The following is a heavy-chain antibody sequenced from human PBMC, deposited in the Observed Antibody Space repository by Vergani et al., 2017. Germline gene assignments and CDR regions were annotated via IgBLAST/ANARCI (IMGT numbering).Heavy chain of an antibody. CDR1: GFTFTNYG. CDR2: TRYDGIVE. D-gene: IGHD4-11*01. Sequence: QVQLVESGGGVVQPGRSLRLSCAASGFTFTNYGMHWVRQAPGKGLEWVAFTRYDGIVEYYGDSVRGRFTISRDNSKNTLYLQMNSLRVEDTAMYFCAKDLSYSTAWPHFDARGEGTLVTVSS. CDR3: AKDLSYSTAWPHFDA. V-gene: IGHV3-30*02. J-gene: IGHJ4*02.